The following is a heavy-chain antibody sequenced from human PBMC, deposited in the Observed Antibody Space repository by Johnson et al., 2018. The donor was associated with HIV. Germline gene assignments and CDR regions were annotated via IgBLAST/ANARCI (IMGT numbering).Heavy chain of an antibody. Sequence: QVQLVESGGGVVRPGGSLRLSCAASGFSFDDYGMSWVRQAAGKGLEWVNFISFAGVNKNSADSVKDRFIISRDHSKNTLSMKMNSLRAEDTAVYYCAKGDYNFWSGDAFDIWGQGTMVTVSS. D-gene: IGHD3-3*01. CDR3: AKGDYNFWSGDAFDI. V-gene: IGHV3-30*18. J-gene: IGHJ3*02. CDR1: GFSFDDYG. CDR2: ISFAGVNK.